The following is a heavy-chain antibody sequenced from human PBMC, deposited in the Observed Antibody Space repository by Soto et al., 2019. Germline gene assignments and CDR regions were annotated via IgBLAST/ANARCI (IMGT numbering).Heavy chain of an antibody. CDR1: GYTFTSYG. D-gene: IGHD3-10*01. CDR3: ASGWFGEFVYQFDY. Sequence: ASVKVSCKPSGYTFTSYGITWVRQAPGQGLEWMGWISAYNGNTNYAQKFQGRVTMTTDTSTSTAYMELRSLGSGDTAVYYCASGWFGEFVYQFDYWGQGTLVTVSS. J-gene: IGHJ4*02. V-gene: IGHV1-18*01. CDR2: ISAYNGNT.